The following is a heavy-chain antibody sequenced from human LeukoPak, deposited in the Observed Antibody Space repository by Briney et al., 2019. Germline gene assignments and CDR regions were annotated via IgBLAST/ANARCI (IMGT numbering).Heavy chain of an antibody. J-gene: IGHJ3*02. CDR1: GFTVSSNY. Sequence: LRLSCAVSGFTVSSNYMSWVRQAPGKGLEWIGYIYYSGSTYYNPSLKSRVTISVDTSKNQFSLKLSSVTAADTAVYYCARDESGYGYDAFDIWGQGTMVTVSS. CDR2: IYYSGST. CDR3: ARDESGYGYDAFDI. D-gene: IGHD5-12*01. V-gene: IGHV4-30-4*08.